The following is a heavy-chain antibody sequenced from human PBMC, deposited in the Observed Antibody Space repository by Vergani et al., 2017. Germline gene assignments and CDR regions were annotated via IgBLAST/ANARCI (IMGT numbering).Heavy chain of an antibody. J-gene: IGHJ4*02. V-gene: IGHV1-18*01. CDR3: AREYQGGCSGGSCYTVLLDC. CDR2: ISAYNGNT. D-gene: IGHD2-15*01. Sequence: QVQLVQSGAEVKKPGASVKVSCKASGYTFTSYGISWVRQAPGQGLEWMGWISAYNGNTNYAQKLQGRVTMTTDTSTSTAYMELRSLRSDDTTVYYCAREYQGGCSGGSCYTVLLDCWGQGTLVTDSS. CDR1: GYTFTSYG.